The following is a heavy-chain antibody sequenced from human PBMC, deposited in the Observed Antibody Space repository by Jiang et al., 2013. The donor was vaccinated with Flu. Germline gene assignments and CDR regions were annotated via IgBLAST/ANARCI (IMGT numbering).Heavy chain of an antibody. CDR2: INHSGST. V-gene: IGHV4-34*01. J-gene: IGHJ5*02. CDR1: GGSFSGYY. CDR3: ARRRGIVVVVAATRYNWFDP. Sequence: LLKPSETLSLTCAVYGGSFSGYYWSWIRQPPGKGLEWIGEINHSGSTNYNPSLKSRVTISVDTSKNQFSLKLSSVTAADTAVYYCARRRGIVVVVAATRYNWFDPWGQGTLVTVSS. D-gene: IGHD2-15*01.